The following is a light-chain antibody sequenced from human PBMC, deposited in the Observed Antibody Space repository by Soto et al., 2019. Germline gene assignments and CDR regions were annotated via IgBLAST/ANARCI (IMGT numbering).Light chain of an antibody. CDR3: QQYNSYSGA. J-gene: IGKJ1*01. Sequence: ILFCHTLSPPSASLQDRVTITCRASESASKWVAWYQQKPGKAPKLLIYKASTLKSGVPSRFSGSGSGTEFTLTISSLQPDDFATYYCQQYNSYSGAFGQGTKVDIK. CDR2: KAS. CDR1: ESASKW. V-gene: IGKV1-5*03.